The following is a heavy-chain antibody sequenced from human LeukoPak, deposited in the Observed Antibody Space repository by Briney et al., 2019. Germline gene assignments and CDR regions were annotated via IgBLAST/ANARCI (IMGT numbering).Heavy chain of an antibody. CDR1: GGSISSGGYY. CDR3: ARDQDGIAAAAFDI. CDR2: IYHSGST. Sequence: PSQTLSLTCTVSGGSISSGGYYWSWIRQPPGKGLEWIGYIYHSGSTYYNPSLKSRATISVDRSKNQFSLKLSSVTAADTAVYYCARDQDGIAAAAFDIWGQGTMVTVSS. V-gene: IGHV4-30-2*01. D-gene: IGHD6-13*01. J-gene: IGHJ3*02.